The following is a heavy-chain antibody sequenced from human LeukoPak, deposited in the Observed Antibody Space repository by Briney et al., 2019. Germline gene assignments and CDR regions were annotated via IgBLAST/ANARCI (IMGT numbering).Heavy chain of an antibody. CDR3: AKDQSAAGYYFDY. Sequence: PGGSLRLSCAASGFTFSSYAMSWVRQAPGKGLEWVSAISVSGGSIYYADSVKGRFTISRDNSKNTLYLQMNSLRAEDTAVYYCAKDQSAAGYYFDYWGQGTLVTVSS. D-gene: IGHD6-13*01. V-gene: IGHV3-23*01. CDR2: ISVSGGSI. CDR1: GFTFSSYA. J-gene: IGHJ4*02.